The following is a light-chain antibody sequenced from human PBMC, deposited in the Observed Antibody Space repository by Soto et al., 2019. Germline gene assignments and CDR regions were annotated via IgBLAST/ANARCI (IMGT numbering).Light chain of an antibody. J-gene: IGKJ1*01. Sequence: EIVLTQSPATLSLSPGERATLYCRASQSVSSYLAWYQQKPGQAPRLLIYDASNRATGIPARFSGSGSGTDFTLTISSLEPEDFAVYYCHQRSNWPRTFGQGTKV. V-gene: IGKV3-11*01. CDR3: HQRSNWPRT. CDR1: QSVSSY. CDR2: DAS.